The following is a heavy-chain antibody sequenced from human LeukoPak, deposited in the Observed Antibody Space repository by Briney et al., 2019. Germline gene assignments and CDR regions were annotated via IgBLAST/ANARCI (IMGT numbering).Heavy chain of an antibody. CDR1: GGTFTSYG. CDR2: IIPIVGIL. CDR3: AMHTSYQLLMSFDY. J-gene: IGHJ4*02. D-gene: IGHD2-2*01. Sequence: ASVKVSCKASGGTFTSYGINWVRQAPGLGLEWMGRIIPIVGILNYAQRFQGRVTITADNSTNIAYMELSSLRSEDTAVYYCAMHTSYQLLMSFDYWGQGTLVTVSS. V-gene: IGHV1-69*04.